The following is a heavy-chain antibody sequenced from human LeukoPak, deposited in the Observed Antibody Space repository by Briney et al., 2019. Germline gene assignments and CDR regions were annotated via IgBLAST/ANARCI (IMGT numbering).Heavy chain of an antibody. CDR3: AKGSATTVVTIDY. D-gene: IGHD4-23*01. CDR2: ISSDGSDK. CDR1: GFTFSSYG. V-gene: IGHV3-30*18. Sequence: GKSLRLFCAASGFTFSSYGMHWVRQAPGKGLEGVAVISSDGSDKYYADSVKGRFTISRDNSKNTMYLQMNSLRDEDTAVYYCAKGSATTVVTIDYWGQGTLVTVSS. J-gene: IGHJ4*02.